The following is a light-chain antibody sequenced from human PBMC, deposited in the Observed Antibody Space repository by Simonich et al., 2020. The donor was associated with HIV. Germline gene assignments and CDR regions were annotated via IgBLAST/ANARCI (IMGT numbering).Light chain of an antibody. CDR1: SSDVGGYDY. CDR2: DVS. Sequence: QSALTQPASVSGSPGQSITISCTGTSSDVGGYDYVSWYQQPPGKAPKLLLYDVSNRPSGVSNRFSGSKSGNTASLTISWLQAEDEADYYCSSYTSSDTGVFGGGTKLTVL. J-gene: IGLJ2*01. CDR3: SSYTSSDTGV. V-gene: IGLV2-14*03.